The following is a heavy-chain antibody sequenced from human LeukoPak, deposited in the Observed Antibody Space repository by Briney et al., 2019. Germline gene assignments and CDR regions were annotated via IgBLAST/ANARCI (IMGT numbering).Heavy chain of an antibody. D-gene: IGHD1-26*01. CDR2: IYYSGST. CDR1: GGSISSSSYY. Sequence: SETLSLTCTVSGGSISSSSYYWGWIRQPPGKGLEWIGSIYYSGSTYYNPSLKSRVTISVDRSKNQFSLKLSSVTAADTAVYYCARDGRSGSYYFPWGQGTLVTVSS. CDR3: ARDGRSGSYYFP. J-gene: IGHJ5*02. V-gene: IGHV4-39*07.